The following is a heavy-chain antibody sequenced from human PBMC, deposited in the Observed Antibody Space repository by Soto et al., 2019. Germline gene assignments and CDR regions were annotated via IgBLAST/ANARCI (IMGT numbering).Heavy chain of an antibody. D-gene: IGHD1-26*01. J-gene: IGHJ3*02. CDR1: GFTFSSYS. CDR2: ISSSSSYI. Sequence: EVQLVESGGGLVKPGGSLRLSCAASGFTFSSYSMNWVLQAAGKGLEWVSSISSSSSYIYYADSVKGRFTISRDNAKNSLYLQMNSLRAEDTAVYYCARVREQANAFDIWGQGTMVTVSS. V-gene: IGHV3-21*01. CDR3: ARVREQANAFDI.